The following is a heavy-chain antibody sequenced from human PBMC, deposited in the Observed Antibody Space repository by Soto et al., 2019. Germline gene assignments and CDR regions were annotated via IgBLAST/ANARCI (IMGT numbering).Heavy chain of an antibody. J-gene: IGHJ5*02. D-gene: IGHD4-17*01. CDR3: ARDLDYGSNSDWFDP. Sequence: PGESLKISCKGFGYSFTTYWIAWVRQMPGKGLEWMGIIYPGDSRTRYSPSFQGQVTISADKSISTAYLQWSSLKASDTAVYYCARDLDYGSNSDWFDPWGQGTLVTVSS. V-gene: IGHV5-51*01. CDR2: IYPGDSRT. CDR1: GYSFTTYW.